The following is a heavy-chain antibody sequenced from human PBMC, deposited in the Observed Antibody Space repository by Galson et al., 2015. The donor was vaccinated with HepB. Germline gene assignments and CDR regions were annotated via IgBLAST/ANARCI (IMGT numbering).Heavy chain of an antibody. J-gene: IGHJ6*03. D-gene: IGHD3-3*01. Sequence: PALVKPTQTLTLTCTFSGFSLSTSGMCVSWIRQPPGKALEWLALIDWDDDKYYSTSLKTRLTISKDTSKNQVVLTMTNMDPVDTATYYCARTLTIFGVQHYYYYYMDVWVKGTTVTVSS. V-gene: IGHV2-70*01. CDR2: IDWDDDK. CDR3: ARTLTIFGVQHYYYYYMDV. CDR1: GFSLSTSGMC.